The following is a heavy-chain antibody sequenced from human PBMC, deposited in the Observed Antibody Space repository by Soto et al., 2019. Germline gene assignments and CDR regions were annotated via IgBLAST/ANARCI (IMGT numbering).Heavy chain of an antibody. D-gene: IGHD3-9*01. Sequence: ASVKVSCKASGYTFTSYGISWVRQAPGQGLEWMGWISAYNGNTNYAQKLQGRVTMTTDTSTSTAYMELRSLRSDDTAVYYCARALLRYFDWLLQDYYYYGMDVWGQGTTVTVSS. CDR1: GYTFTSYG. CDR2: ISAYNGNT. V-gene: IGHV1-18*01. CDR3: ARALLRYFDWLLQDYYYYGMDV. J-gene: IGHJ6*02.